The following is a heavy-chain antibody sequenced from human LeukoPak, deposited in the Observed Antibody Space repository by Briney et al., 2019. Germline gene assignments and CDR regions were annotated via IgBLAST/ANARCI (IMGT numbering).Heavy chain of an antibody. Sequence: GRSLRLSCAASGFTFSSYAMHWVRQAPGKGLEWVAVISYDGSNKYYADSVKGRFTISRDNSKNTLYLQMNSLRAEDTAVYYCAKDYGSGSYPHFDYWGQGTLVTVSS. J-gene: IGHJ4*02. CDR1: GFTFSSYA. D-gene: IGHD3-10*01. CDR2: ISYDGSNK. CDR3: AKDYGSGSYPHFDY. V-gene: IGHV3-30-3*01.